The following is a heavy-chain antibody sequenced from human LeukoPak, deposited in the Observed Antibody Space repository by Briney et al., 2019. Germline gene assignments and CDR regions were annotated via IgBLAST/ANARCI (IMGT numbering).Heavy chain of an antibody. CDR2: IIPIFGTA. D-gene: IGHD2-2*01. V-gene: IGHV1-69*05. J-gene: IGHJ6*03. CDR3: ARAMIVVVPAAMGMLNYYYYYMDV. CDR1: GGTFSSYA. Sequence: SVKVSCKASGGTFSSYAISWVRQAPGQGLEWMGGIIPIFGTANYAQKFQGRVTITRNTSISTAYMELSSLRSEDTAVYYCARAMIVVVPAAMGMLNYYYYYMDVWGKGTTVTVSS.